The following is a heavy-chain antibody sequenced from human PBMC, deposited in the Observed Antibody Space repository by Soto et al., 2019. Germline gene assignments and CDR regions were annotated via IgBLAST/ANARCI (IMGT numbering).Heavy chain of an antibody. CDR3: AREGYSSSWKLYNWFDP. Sequence: VASVKVSCKASGYTFTSYGISWVRQAPGQGLELMGWISAYNGNTNYAQKLQGRVTMTTDTSTSTAYMELRSLRSDDTAVYYCAREGYSSSWKLYNWFDPWGQGTLVTVSS. J-gene: IGHJ5*02. D-gene: IGHD6-13*01. V-gene: IGHV1-18*01. CDR2: ISAYNGNT. CDR1: GYTFTSYG.